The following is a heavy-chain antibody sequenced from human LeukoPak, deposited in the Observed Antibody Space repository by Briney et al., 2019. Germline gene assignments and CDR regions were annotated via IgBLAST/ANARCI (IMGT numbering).Heavy chain of an antibody. D-gene: IGHD3-22*01. J-gene: IGHJ4*02. CDR3: ASLDSSGYPHFDY. V-gene: IGHV3-20*04. CDR1: GFTFDDYG. Sequence: GGSLRLSCAASGFTFDDYGMRWVRQAPGKGLEWVFGINWNGGSTGYADSVKGRFTISRDNAKNSLYLQMNSLRAEDTAFYYCASLDSSGYPHFDYWGQGTLVTVSS. CDR2: INWNGGST.